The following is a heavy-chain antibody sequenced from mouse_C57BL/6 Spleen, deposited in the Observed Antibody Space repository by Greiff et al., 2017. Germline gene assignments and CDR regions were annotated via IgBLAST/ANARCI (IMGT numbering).Heavy chain of an antibody. CDR1: GYSITSGYY. CDR3: AVEGEGSFDV. D-gene: IGHD1-1*01. J-gene: IGHJ1*03. CDR2: ISYDGSN. Sequence: EVQLQQSGPGLVKPSQSLSLTCSVTGYSITSGYYWNWIRQFPGNKLEWMGYISYDGSNNYNPSLKNRISITRDTSKNQFFLKLNSVTTEDTATYYCAVEGEGSFDVWGTGTTVTVSS. V-gene: IGHV3-6*01.